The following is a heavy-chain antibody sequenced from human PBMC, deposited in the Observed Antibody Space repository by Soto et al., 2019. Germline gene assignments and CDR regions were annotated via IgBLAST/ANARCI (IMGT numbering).Heavy chain of an antibody. Sequence: PSGTLSLTCTVSGGSISTYYWNWIRQPPGKGLEWIGNIYNSDNTNYSPSLKSRVTISVDTSKNHFSLKLSSVTAADTAVYYCARAVQFPAPDYWGQGTLVTVSS. D-gene: IGHD6-6*01. CDR3: ARAVQFPAPDY. CDR2: IYNSDNT. V-gene: IGHV4-59*01. CDR1: GGSISTYY. J-gene: IGHJ4*02.